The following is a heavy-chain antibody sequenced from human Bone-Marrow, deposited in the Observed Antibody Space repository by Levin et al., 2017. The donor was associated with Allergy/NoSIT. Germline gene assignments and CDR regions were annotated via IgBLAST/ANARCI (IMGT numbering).Heavy chain of an antibody. Sequence: AGESLKISCAASGFTFSSYGIHWVRQAPGKGLEWVAVISFQGTNKYYADSVKGRFTISRDNSKSAVYLQMNSLRTEDTAVYFCAKCQEGLLMSDAFDIWGQGTMVTVSS. D-gene: IGHD1-26*01. CDR2: ISFQGTNK. CDR1: GFTFSSYG. CDR3: AKCQEGLLMSDAFDI. V-gene: IGHV3-30*18. J-gene: IGHJ3*02.